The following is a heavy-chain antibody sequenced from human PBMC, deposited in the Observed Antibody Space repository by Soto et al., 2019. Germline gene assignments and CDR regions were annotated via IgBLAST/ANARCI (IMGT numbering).Heavy chain of an antibody. J-gene: IGHJ2*01. CDR1: GDSVSSNSAA. Sequence: SQTLSLTCAISGDSVSSNSAAWNWIRQSPSRGLEWLGRTYYRSKWYNDYAVSVKSRITINPDTSKNQFSLRLNSVTPEDTAVYYCARGPLDASSSWIYWYFDLWGRGTLVTVSS. CDR2: TYYRSKWYN. CDR3: ARGPLDASSSWIYWYFDL. V-gene: IGHV6-1*01. D-gene: IGHD6-13*01.